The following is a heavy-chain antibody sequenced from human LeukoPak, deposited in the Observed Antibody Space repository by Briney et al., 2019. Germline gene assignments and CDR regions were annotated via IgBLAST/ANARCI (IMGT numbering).Heavy chain of an antibody. CDR1: GYSFTTYW. Sequence: GESLKISCKGSGYSFTTYWIAWVRQMPGKGLEWVGIIYPGDSDTRYSPSFQGQVTISADKSISTAYLQWGSLKASDTAMYYCATRLTGHFDPWGQGTLVTVSS. D-gene: IGHD1-20*01. V-gene: IGHV5-51*01. CDR3: ATRLTGHFDP. J-gene: IGHJ5*02. CDR2: IYPGDSDT.